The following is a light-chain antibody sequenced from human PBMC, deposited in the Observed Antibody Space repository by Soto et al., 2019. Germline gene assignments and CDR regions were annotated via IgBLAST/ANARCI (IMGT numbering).Light chain of an antibody. J-gene: IGLJ1*01. V-gene: IGLV1-36*01. CDR3: AAWDDSMTYV. Sequence: QSVLTQPPSVSGAPGQRVTISCSGRGSNVGNNAVNWYQQLPGKAPKLLIYYDEMLPSGISDRFSASKSGSSASLAISGLQSEDEAEYYCAAWDDSMTYVFGTGTKVTVL. CDR1: GSNVGNNA. CDR2: YDE.